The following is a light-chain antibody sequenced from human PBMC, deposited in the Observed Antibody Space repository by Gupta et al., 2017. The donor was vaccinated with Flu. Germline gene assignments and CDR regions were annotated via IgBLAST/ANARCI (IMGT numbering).Light chain of an antibody. CDR3: QAWDGHIGV. V-gene: IGLV3-1*01. CDR1: ALDNKF. J-gene: IGLJ1*01. Sequence: SELTQPPSVSVSPGQTATIACSGDALDNKFVSWYQQKPGQSPVMVISKDDERPSGIPERFSGSNSGDTATLTISGTQNMDEADYYCQAWDGHIGVFGTGTTVTVL. CDR2: KDD.